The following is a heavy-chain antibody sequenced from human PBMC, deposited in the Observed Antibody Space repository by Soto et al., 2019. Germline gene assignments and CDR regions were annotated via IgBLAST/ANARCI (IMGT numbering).Heavy chain of an antibody. V-gene: IGHV1-69*01. CDR1: GGTFSSNA. D-gene: IGHD2-8*02. J-gene: IGHJ3*02. Sequence: QVQLVQSGAAVKKPGSSVRVSCKASGGTFSSNAVSWARQAPGHGLEWMGGIIPIFGTATYAQKCQGRVTINADASRVTAYMALSSLRSEVTALYFGAFRVCDNYWLDAFDIWCHGAMVTDSS. CDR3: AFRVCDNYWLDAFDI. CDR2: IIPIFGTA.